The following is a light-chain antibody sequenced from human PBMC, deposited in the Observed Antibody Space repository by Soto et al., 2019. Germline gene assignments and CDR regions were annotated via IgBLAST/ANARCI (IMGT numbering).Light chain of an antibody. CDR1: QSISSY. J-gene: IGKJ3*01. V-gene: IGKV3-11*01. Sequence: EIVLTQSPATLSLSPGERATLSCRASQSISSYLAWYQQKPDQAPRLLIYDASSRATGIPAMFSGSGSGTDFTLTISSLEPEDFAVYYCHQRSTWPFTFGPGTKVDIK. CDR3: HQRSTWPFT. CDR2: DAS.